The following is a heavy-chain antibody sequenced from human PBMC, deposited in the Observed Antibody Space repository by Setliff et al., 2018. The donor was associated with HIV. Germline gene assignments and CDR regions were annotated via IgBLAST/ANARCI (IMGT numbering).Heavy chain of an antibody. CDR3: ARPVSKNFYGLDV. V-gene: IGHV4-59*11. CDR2: LYFGGST. CDR1: GDSISSHY. J-gene: IGHJ6*02. Sequence: SETLSLTCTVSGDSISSHYWSWIRQPPGKGLEWIGTLYFGGSTSYNSSLKGRVTISAATSKNVFPLNMTSVTAADTAVYYCARPVSKNFYGLDVWGLGTTVTVSS.